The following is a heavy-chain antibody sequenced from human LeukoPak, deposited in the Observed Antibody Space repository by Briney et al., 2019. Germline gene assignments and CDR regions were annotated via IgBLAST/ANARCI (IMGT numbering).Heavy chain of an antibody. Sequence: GGSLRLSCAASGFSFSSYWMHWVRQAPGKGLEWVSTISGSGGSTYYADSVKGRFTISRDNSKNTLYLQMNSLRAEDTAVYYCAKDGGFKLIRYYFDYWGQGTLVTVSS. V-gene: IGHV3-23*01. CDR1: GFSFSSYW. D-gene: IGHD3-16*01. CDR2: ISGSGGST. CDR3: AKDGGFKLIRYYFDY. J-gene: IGHJ4*02.